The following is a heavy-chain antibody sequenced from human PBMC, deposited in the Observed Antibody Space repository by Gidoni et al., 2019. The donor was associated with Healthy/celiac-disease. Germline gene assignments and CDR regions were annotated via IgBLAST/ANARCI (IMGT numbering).Heavy chain of an antibody. D-gene: IGHD3-22*01. CDR1: GGSISSYY. CDR3: ARDEYDSSGYYQIYFQH. V-gene: IGHV4-59*01. CDR2: IYYSGST. J-gene: IGHJ1*01. Sequence: QVQLQESGPGLVKPSETLSLTCTVSGGSISSYYWSWIRQPPGKGLEWIGYIYYSGSTNYNPSLKSRVTISVDTSKNQFSLKLSSVTAADTAVYYCARDEYDSSGYYQIYFQHWGQGTLVTVSS.